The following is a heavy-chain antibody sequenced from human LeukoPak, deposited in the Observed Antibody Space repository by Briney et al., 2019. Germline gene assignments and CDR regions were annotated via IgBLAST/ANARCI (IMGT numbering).Heavy chain of an antibody. D-gene: IGHD3-22*01. Sequence: GGSLRLSCAASGFTFSSYAMHWVRQAPGKGLEWVAVISYGGSNKYYADSVKGRFTISRDNSKNTLYLQMNSLRAEDTAVYYCARESMIERMDVWGQGTTVTVSS. J-gene: IGHJ6*02. CDR2: ISYGGSNK. CDR3: ARESMIERMDV. V-gene: IGHV3-30-3*01. CDR1: GFTFSSYA.